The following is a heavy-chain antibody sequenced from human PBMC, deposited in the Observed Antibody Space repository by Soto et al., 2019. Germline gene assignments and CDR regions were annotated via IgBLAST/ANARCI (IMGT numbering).Heavy chain of an antibody. V-gene: IGHV1-8*01. D-gene: IGHD3-22*01. J-gene: IGHJ6*02. CDR1: GFTFTSYD. Sequence: QVQLVHSGAEVKKPGASVKVSCKASGFTFTSYDIGWVRQASGQGLEWMGWMNPNRGNTGYAQKFGGRVTMTRNTAIGTAYMELSSLRSEDTAVYYCARIPSYDTSGPLDYYYGMDVWGPGTTVTVSS. CDR3: ARIPSYDTSGPLDYYYGMDV. CDR2: MNPNRGNT.